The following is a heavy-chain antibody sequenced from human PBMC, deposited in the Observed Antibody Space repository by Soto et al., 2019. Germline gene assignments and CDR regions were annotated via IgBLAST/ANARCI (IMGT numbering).Heavy chain of an antibody. CDR1: GFTFSSYA. J-gene: IGHJ4*02. Sequence: GGSLRLSCAASGFTFSSYAMSWVRQAPGKGLEWVSAVSGSGGSTYYADSVKGRVTISRDNSKNTLYLQMNSLRAEDTAVYYCAKVARKQMYYFDYWGQGTLVTVSS. CDR2: VSGSGGST. D-gene: IGHD2-21*01. V-gene: IGHV3-23*01. CDR3: AKVARKQMYYFDY.